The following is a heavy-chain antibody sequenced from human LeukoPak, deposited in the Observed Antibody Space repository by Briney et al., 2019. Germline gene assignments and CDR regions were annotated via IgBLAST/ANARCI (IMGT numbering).Heavy chain of an antibody. Sequence: SETLSLTCAVYGGSFRGYYWSWIRQPPGKGLEWIGEINHSGSTNYNPSLKSRVTISVDTSKNQFSLKLSSVTAADTAVYYCAFRTLYGSGSSNWGQGTLVTVSS. V-gene: IGHV4-34*01. CDR2: INHSGST. D-gene: IGHD3-10*01. J-gene: IGHJ4*02. CDR1: GGSFRGYY. CDR3: AFRTLYGSGSSN.